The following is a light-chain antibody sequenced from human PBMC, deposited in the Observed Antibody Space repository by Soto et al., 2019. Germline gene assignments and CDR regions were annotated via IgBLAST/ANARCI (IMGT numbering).Light chain of an antibody. Sequence: DIQMTQSPSSVSASVGDRVTITCRASQGISNWLAWYQQKPGKAPNLLIYGASNLQSGVPFRFSGSGSGTDFTLTISSLQPEDSATYYCQQCNSFPFTFGQGTKLEIK. CDR1: QGISNW. CDR2: GAS. J-gene: IGKJ2*01. V-gene: IGKV1-12*01. CDR3: QQCNSFPFT.